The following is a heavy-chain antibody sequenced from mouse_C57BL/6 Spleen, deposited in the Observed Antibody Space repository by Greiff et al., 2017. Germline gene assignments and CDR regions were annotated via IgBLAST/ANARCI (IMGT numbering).Heavy chain of an antibody. CDR2: IHPNSGST. CDR1: GYTFTSYW. Sequence: QVQLQQSGAELVKPGASVKLSCKASGYTFTSYWMHWVQQRPGLGLEWIGMIHPNSGSTNYNEKFKSKATLTVDKSSSTAYMQLSSLTSEDSAVYYCARSITTVVAYYAMDYWGQGTSVTVSS. D-gene: IGHD1-1*01. CDR3: ARSITTVVAYYAMDY. V-gene: IGHV1-64*01. J-gene: IGHJ4*01.